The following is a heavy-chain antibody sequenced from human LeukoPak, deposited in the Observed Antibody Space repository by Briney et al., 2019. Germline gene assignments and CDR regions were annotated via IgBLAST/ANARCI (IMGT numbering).Heavy chain of an antibody. CDR2: ISSSSSYI. J-gene: IGHJ3*02. V-gene: IGHV3-21*01. D-gene: IGHD6-13*01. CDR1: GFTFSSYS. Sequence: GGSLRLSCAASGFTFSSYSMNWVRQAPGKGLEWVSSISSSSSYIYYADSVKGRFTISRDNAKNSLYLQMNSLRAEDTAVYYCARDCPYSSSWSNDAFDIWGQGTMVTVSS. CDR3: ARDCPYSSSWSNDAFDI.